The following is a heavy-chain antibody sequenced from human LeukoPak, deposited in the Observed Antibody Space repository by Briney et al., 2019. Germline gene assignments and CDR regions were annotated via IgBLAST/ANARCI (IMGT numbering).Heavy chain of an antibody. CDR2: IRYDGSNK. V-gene: IGHV3-30*02. CDR3: AKKSGAAFYNWFDP. D-gene: IGHD1-26*01. J-gene: IGHJ5*02. Sequence: PGGSLRLSCAASGFTFSSFGMHWVRQAPGKGLEWVAYIRYDGSNKKYADSLEGRFTISRDNSKNALYLQIDSLRPGDTAVYYCAKKSGAAFYNWFDPWGQGTLVTVSS. CDR1: GFTFSSFG.